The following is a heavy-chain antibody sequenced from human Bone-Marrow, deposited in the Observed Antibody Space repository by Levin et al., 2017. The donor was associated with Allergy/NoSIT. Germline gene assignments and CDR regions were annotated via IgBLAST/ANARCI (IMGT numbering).Heavy chain of an antibody. CDR1: GYTFTYRY. Sequence: ASVKVFCKASGYTFTYRYLHWVRQAPGQALEWMGWITPFNGNTNYAQKFQDRVTITRDRSMSTAYMELSSLRSEDTAMYYCARYRNLLDAFDIWGQGTMVTVSS. D-gene: IGHD1-14*01. CDR3: ARYRNLLDAFDI. V-gene: IGHV1-45*02. CDR2: ITPFNGNT. J-gene: IGHJ3*02.